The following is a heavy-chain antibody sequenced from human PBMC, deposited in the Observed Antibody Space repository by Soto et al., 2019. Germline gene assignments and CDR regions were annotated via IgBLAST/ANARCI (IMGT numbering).Heavy chain of an antibody. CDR1: GSIFIGYG. Sequence: GGSLRLSCVVPGSIFIGYGMHWVRQAPGKGLEWVSGISWNSGSIGYADSVKGRFTISRDNAKNFLYLQMNSLRAEDTALYYCAKEATTVTTWYYFDYWGQGTLVTVSS. J-gene: IGHJ4*02. D-gene: IGHD4-17*01. V-gene: IGHV3-9*01. CDR2: ISWNSGSI. CDR3: AKEATTVTTWYYFDY.